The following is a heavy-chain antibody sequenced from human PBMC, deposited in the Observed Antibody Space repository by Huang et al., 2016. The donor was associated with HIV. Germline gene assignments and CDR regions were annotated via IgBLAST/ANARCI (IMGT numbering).Heavy chain of an antibody. V-gene: IGHV3-48*02. CDR1: GFTFSSET. Sequence: EVQLVESGGGLVQPGGSLRLSCAASGFTFSSETINWVRQAPEKVLEWLSDSSKSSSPIYYADSVKGRFTISRDNAKNALYLQMNSLRDEDTAVYYCARGMGASWFAYWGQGALVTVSS. CDR2: SSKSSSPI. CDR3: ARGMGASWFAY. J-gene: IGHJ4*02. D-gene: IGHD1-26*01.